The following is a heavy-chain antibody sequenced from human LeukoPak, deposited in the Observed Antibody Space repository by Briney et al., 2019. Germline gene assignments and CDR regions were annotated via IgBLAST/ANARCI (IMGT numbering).Heavy chain of an antibody. J-gene: IGHJ6*02. CDR2: IVVGSGNT. CDR3: AADTFLEWSYAAYYYYGMDV. D-gene: IGHD3-3*02. V-gene: IGHV1-58*01. Sequence: ASVKVSCKASGFTFTSSAAQWVRQARGRRLEWIGWIVVGSGNTNYAQKFQERVTITRDMSTSTAYMELSSLRSEDTAVYYCAADTFLEWSYAAYYYYGMDVWGQGTTVTVSS. CDR1: GFTFTSSA.